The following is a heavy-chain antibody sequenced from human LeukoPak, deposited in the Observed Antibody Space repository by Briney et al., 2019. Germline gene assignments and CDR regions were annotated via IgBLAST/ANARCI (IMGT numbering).Heavy chain of an antibody. CDR1: GFTLSDHY. Sequence: GGSLRHSCVASGFTLSDHYMAWIRQAPGKGLEWLASITYSGENFYYAESVRGRFTLSRDNAQNSLYLQMNSLRVDDTAVYYCAKDGCYSCYYFDYWGQGTLVTVSS. CDR3: AKDGCYSCYYFDY. D-gene: IGHD2-15*01. CDR2: ITYSGENF. V-gene: IGHV3-11*01. J-gene: IGHJ4*02.